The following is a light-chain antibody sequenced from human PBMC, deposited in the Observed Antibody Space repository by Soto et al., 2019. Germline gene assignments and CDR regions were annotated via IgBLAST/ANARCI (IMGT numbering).Light chain of an antibody. CDR1: QSVYSN. Sequence: EIVMTQSPATLSVSPGERATLSCRASQSVYSNLAWYQQKPGQAPRFLIYGATTRATGIPARFSGSGSGTEFTLTISSLQSEDFAVYYCQQYNNWPRTFGQGTKV. CDR3: QQYNNWPRT. CDR2: GAT. V-gene: IGKV3-15*01. J-gene: IGKJ1*01.